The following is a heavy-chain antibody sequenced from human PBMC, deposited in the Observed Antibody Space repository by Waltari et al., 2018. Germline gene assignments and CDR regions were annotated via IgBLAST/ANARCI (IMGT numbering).Heavy chain of an antibody. CDR2: ISYSGTT. Sequence: QLQLQESGPGLVKPSETVSLTCSVSGGSITSARHYWGWIRQPPGQGLEWIGTISYSGTTYNSPYLQSRVTISRDTSKNQLSLKLDSVTASDTAVYYCATYIGASVGTASFDVWGQGTMVTVSS. D-gene: IGHD5-12*01. V-gene: IGHV4-39*01. J-gene: IGHJ3*01. CDR3: ATYIGASVGTASFDV. CDR1: GGSITSARHY.